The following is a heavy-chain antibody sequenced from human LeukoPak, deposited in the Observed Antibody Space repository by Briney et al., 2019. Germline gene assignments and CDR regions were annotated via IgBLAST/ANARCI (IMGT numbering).Heavy chain of an antibody. CDR3: AKFFTGEYVRAFDV. J-gene: IGHJ3*01. D-gene: IGHD3-10*02. CDR2: IYYSGST. Sequence: PSETLSLTCTVSGGSISSYYWSWIRQPPGKGLEWIGYIYYSGSTNYNPSLKSRVTISVDTSKNQFSLKLSSVTAADTAVYYCAKFFTGEYVRAFDVWGQGTMVTVSS. V-gene: IGHV4-59*08. CDR1: GGSISSYY.